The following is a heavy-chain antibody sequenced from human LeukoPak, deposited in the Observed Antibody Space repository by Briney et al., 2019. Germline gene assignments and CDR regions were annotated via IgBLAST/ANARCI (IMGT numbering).Heavy chain of an antibody. V-gene: IGHV3-74*01. Sequence: QPGGSLRLSCAASGFTFSSDWMHWVRQSPGKGLVWVSRINGDGSSTSYADSVKGRFTISRDNAKNTLYLQMNSLRAEDTAVYYCARGLTDGYSEYWGQGILVTVSS. CDR2: INGDGSST. D-gene: IGHD3-9*01. CDR1: GFTFSSDW. J-gene: IGHJ4*02. CDR3: ARGLTDGYSEY.